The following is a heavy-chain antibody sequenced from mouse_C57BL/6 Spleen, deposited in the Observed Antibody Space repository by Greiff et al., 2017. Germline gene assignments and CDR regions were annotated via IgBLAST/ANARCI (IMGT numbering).Heavy chain of an antibody. CDR3: ARGGNGYWYFDV. V-gene: IGHV5-9*04. J-gene: IGHJ1*03. CDR1: GFTFSSYT. D-gene: IGHD1-1*02. CDR2: ISGGGGNT. Sequence: EVKLVESGGGLVKPGGSLKLSCAASGFTFSSYTMSWVRQTPEKRLEWVATISGGGGNTYYPASVQGRFTISRDNAKNTLYLQMSSLRSEDTAVYYCARGGNGYWYFDVWGTGTTVTVSS.